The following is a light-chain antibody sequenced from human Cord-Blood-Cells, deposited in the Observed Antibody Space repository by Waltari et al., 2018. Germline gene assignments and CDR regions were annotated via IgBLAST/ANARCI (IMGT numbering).Light chain of an antibody. CDR1: SSDVGGYNS. Sequence: QSALTQPASVSGSPGQSINISCTGTSSDVGGYNSVSWYQQHPGKAPKLIIYDVSNRPSGVSDRFSGSKSGNTASLTISGLQAEDEADYYCSSYTSSSTVVFGGGTKLTVL. CDR3: SSYTSSSTVV. CDR2: DVS. J-gene: IGLJ2*01. V-gene: IGLV2-14*01.